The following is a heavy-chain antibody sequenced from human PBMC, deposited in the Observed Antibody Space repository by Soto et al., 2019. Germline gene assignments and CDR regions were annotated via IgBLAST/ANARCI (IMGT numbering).Heavy chain of an antibody. CDR3: ARDSTNTSSWYFDL. CDR2: IGSRDNII. Sequence: DVNLVESGGGLVQPGGSLRLSCEVSGFPLSSYDMNWVRQAPGKGLEWVSYIGSRDNIIYYADSVTGRFTISRDNARNSLSLQMDSQRAEDTAIYYCARDSTNTSSWYFDLWGRGTLVTVSS. V-gene: IGHV3-48*03. CDR1: GFPLSSYD. J-gene: IGHJ2*01. D-gene: IGHD2-8*01.